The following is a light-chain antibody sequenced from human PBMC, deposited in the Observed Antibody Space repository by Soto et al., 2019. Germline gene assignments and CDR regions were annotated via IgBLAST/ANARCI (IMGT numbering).Light chain of an antibody. Sequence: AVQMTQSPSSLSASVGDRVTITCRASRGIRNDLGWYQQKPGKAPKLLIFGATWLQTGVPSRFSGSGSGTEFTLTISSLQPNDFATYYCLQNYFYPRTFGQGTKVEIK. J-gene: IGKJ1*01. V-gene: IGKV1-6*01. CDR3: LQNYFYPRT. CDR2: GAT. CDR1: RGIRND.